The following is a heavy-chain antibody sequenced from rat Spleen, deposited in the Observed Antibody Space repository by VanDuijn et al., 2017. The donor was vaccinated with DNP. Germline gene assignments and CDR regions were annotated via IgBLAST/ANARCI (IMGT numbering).Heavy chain of an antibody. V-gene: IGHV2-77*01. J-gene: IGHJ4*01. CDR3: AEDYYDGSFYYAMDA. CDR1: GFSLTSYG. CDR2: IWGDGST. D-gene: IGHD1-12*02. Sequence: QVQMKETGPGLVQTTQTLSVTCTVSGFSLTSYGVHWVRQAPGKGLEWMGIIWGDGSTNYNSALKSRLSISRDTSKSQVFLTMNSLQTDDTAVYYCAEDYYDGSFYYAMDAWGQGTSVTVSS.